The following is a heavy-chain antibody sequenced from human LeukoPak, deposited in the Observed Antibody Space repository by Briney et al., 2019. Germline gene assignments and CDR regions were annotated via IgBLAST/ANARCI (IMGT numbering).Heavy chain of an antibody. CDR1: GFTFSAYN. D-gene: IGHD3-10*01. Sequence: GGSLRLSCAASGFTFSAYNMNWVRQAPGKGLEWVSCISSSSNYIYYADSVKGRFTISRDNAKNSLFLQMNSLKTEDTALYYCTRHDSGSYYKGRDYWGQGTLVTVSS. J-gene: IGHJ4*02. CDR2: ISSSSNYI. CDR3: TRHDSGSYYKGRDY. V-gene: IGHV3-21*03.